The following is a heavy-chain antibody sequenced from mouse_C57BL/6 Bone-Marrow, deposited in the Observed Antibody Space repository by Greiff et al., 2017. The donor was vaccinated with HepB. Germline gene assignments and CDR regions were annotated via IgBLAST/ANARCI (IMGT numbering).Heavy chain of an antibody. J-gene: IGHJ4*01. CDR3: ACPRLWYRSYYAVDY. Sequence: QVQLQQSGAELVKPGASVKLSCKASGYTFTSYWMHWVNQRPGQGLEWIGYINPSSGYTKYNQKFKDKATLTADKSSSTAYMQLNSLTYEDSAVYYGACPRLWYRSYYAVDYWGQGTSVTVSS. D-gene: IGHD2-1*01. CDR2: INPSSGYT. CDR1: GYTFTSYW. V-gene: IGHV1-7*01.